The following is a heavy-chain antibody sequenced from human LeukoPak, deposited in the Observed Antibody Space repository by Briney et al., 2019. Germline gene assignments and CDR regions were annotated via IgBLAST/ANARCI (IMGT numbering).Heavy chain of an antibody. J-gene: IGHJ4*02. CDR1: GYTFTSYG. CDR3: ARDGEITMVRGVLDY. Sequence: ASVKVSCKASGYTFTSYGISWVRQAPGQGLEWMGIINPSGGSTSYAQKFQGRVTMTRDMSTSTVYMELSSLRSEDTAVYYCARDGEITMVRGVLDYWGQGTLVTVSS. V-gene: IGHV1-46*01. CDR2: INPSGGST. D-gene: IGHD3-10*01.